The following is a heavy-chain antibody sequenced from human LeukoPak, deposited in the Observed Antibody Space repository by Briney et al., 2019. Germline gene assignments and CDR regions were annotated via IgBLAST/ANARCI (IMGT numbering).Heavy chain of an antibody. J-gene: IGHJ4*02. CDR2: IYSGANT. Sequence: GGSLRLSCAASGFIVSSKYMSWVRQAPGKGPEWVSVIYSGANTYYADSVQGRFTISRDTSRNTLYLRMNSLRAEDTAVYYCARLGPYYFDSWGQGTLVIVSS. D-gene: IGHD3-16*01. CDR1: GFIVSSKY. CDR3: ARLGPYYFDS. V-gene: IGHV3-53*01.